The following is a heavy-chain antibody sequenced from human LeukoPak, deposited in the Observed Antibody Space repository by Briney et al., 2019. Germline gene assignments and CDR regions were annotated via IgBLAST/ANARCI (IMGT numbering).Heavy chain of an antibody. CDR2: ISGSNGDT. V-gene: IGHV1-18*01. CDR3: AGGGQWLYFDY. CDR1: GYGFHDYG. J-gene: IGHJ4*02. D-gene: IGHD5-12*01. Sequence: ASVKVPCKACGYGFHDYGVTWVRQAPGQEVEWMAWISGSNGDTNYAQILQGRVTLTTDTSTSTAYMERRSLRSGDTAVYYCAGGGQWLYFDYWGQGTLVTVSS.